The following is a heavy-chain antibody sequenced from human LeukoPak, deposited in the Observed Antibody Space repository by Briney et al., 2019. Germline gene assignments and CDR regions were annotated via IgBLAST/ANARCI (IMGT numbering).Heavy chain of an antibody. Sequence: SETLSLTCAVYGGSFSGYYWSWIRQPPGKGLEWIGEINHSGSTNYNPSLKSRVTISVDTSKNQFSLKLSSVTAADTAVYYCARLPDTAMVTDGMDVWGQGTTVTVSS. CDR1: GGSFSGYY. CDR3: ARLPDTAMVTDGMDV. J-gene: IGHJ6*02. CDR2: INHSGST. V-gene: IGHV4-34*01. D-gene: IGHD5-18*01.